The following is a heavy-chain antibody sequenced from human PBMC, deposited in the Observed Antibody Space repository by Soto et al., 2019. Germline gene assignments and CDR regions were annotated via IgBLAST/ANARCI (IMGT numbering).Heavy chain of an antibody. D-gene: IGHD3-10*01. CDR2: MNPNSGNT. J-gene: IGHJ6*03. Sequence: GASVKVSCKASGYTFTSYDINWVRQATGQGLEWMGWMNPNSGNTGYAQKFQGRVTMTRNTSISTAYMELSSLRSEDTAVYYCARGYQSLWFGELLSSRKKYYYYMDVWGKGTTVTVSS. CDR3: ARGYQSLWFGELLSSRKKYYYYMDV. CDR1: GYTFTSYD. V-gene: IGHV1-8*01.